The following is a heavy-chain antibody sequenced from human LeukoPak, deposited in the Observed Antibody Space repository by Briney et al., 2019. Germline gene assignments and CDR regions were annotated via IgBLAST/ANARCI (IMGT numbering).Heavy chain of an antibody. Sequence: PSETLSLTCAVSGVSMNTGTNYWNWVRLPAGQRLEWLGRVFKTGGTAYNPSFNGRLTLSIDTSNSPFSLQLTSVTAADTAVYYCARKLPPKWEPTSHFDIWGQGLLVTVSS. CDR3: ARKLPPKWEPTSHFDI. CDR2: VFKTGGT. CDR1: GVSMNTGTNY. V-gene: IGHV4-61*02. J-gene: IGHJ4*02. D-gene: IGHD1-26*01.